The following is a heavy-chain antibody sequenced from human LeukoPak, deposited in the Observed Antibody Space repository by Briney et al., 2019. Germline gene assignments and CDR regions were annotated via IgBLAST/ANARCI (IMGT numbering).Heavy chain of an antibody. V-gene: IGHV4-34*01. CDR2: INHSGST. D-gene: IGHD3-22*01. CDR1: GGSFSGYY. J-gene: IGHJ3*02. CDR3: ARLDYYDSSGYPYAFDI. Sequence: PSETLSLTCAVYGGSFSGYYWSRIRQPPGKGLEWIGEINHSGSTNYNPSLRSRVTISVDTSKNQFSLKLSSVTAADTAVYYCARLDYYDSSGYPYAFDIWGQGTMVTVSS.